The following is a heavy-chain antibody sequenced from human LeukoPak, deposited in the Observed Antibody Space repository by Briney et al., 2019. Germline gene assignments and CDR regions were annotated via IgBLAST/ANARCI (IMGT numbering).Heavy chain of an antibody. CDR3: ARDQRTYYYNY. Sequence: GGSLRLSCAASGFTFSSYNMNWVRQAPGKGLEWVSYISADTNTIYYADSVRGRFTISRDNAKMSLYLQMNSLRADDTAVYYCARDQRTYYYNYWGQGTLVTVSS. D-gene: IGHD3/OR15-3a*01. V-gene: IGHV3-48*04. CDR2: ISADTNTI. CDR1: GFTFSSYN. J-gene: IGHJ4*02.